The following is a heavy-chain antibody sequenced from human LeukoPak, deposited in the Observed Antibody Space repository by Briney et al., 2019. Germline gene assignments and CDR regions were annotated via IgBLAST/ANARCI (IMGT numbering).Heavy chain of an antibody. CDR3: ARDGRRGYGLDV. J-gene: IGHJ6*02. V-gene: IGHV3-48*01. CDR1: GFTSSSYS. CDR2: ISGGSSSI. Sequence: PGGSLRLSCAASGFTSSSYSMNWVRQAPGGGLEWVSYISGGSSSIYYADSVKGRFTVSRDNAKNSLYLQMNSLRAEDTAVYYCARDGRRGYGLDVWGQGTTVTVSS.